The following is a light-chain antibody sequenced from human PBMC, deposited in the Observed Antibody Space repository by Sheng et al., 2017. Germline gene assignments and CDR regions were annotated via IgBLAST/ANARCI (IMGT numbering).Light chain of an antibody. CDR3: QQSYSTPSH. Sequence: DIQMTQSPSSLSASVGDRVTITCRASQSISSYLNWYQQKPGKAPKLLIYAASSLQSGVPSRFSGSGSGTDFTLTISSLQPEDFATYYCQQSYSTPSHFGGGT. V-gene: IGKV1-39*01. CDR2: AAS. J-gene: IGKJ4*01. CDR1: QSISSY.